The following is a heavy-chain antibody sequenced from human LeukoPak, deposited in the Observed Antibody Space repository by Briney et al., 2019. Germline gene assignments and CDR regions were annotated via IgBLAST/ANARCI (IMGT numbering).Heavy chain of an antibody. Sequence: GGSLRLSCAASGFTFSSYSMNWVRQAPGKGLEWVSSISSSSSYIYYADSVKGRFTISRDNAKNSLYLQMNSLRAEDTAVYYCARAAQLAHWYFDLWGRGTLVTVSS. CDR1: GFTFSSYS. CDR2: ISSSSSYI. D-gene: IGHD6-13*01. CDR3: ARAAQLAHWYFDL. J-gene: IGHJ2*01. V-gene: IGHV3-21*01.